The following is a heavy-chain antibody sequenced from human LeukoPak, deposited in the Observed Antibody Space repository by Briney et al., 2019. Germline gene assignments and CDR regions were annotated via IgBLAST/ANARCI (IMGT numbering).Heavy chain of an antibody. Sequence: GGSLTLTCVGTGLTYNKAWMSWVRQARAKGLEWVGRIENKNDGGKTDYGESVKGRFTMSRDDSKNTLFLEMNSLETEDTAVYYCISDGYREVARIGYWYFHLWGRGTLVTVSS. D-gene: IGHD5-12*01. CDR2: IENKNDGGKT. CDR3: ISDGYREVARIGYWYFHL. CDR1: GLTYNKAW. J-gene: IGHJ2*01. V-gene: IGHV3-15*04.